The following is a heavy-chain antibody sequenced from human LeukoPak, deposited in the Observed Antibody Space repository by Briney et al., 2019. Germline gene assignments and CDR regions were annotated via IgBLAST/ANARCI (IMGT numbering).Heavy chain of an antibody. D-gene: IGHD3-22*01. CDR2: IYHSGST. CDR3: ARAPSYYDLTFDY. J-gene: IGHJ4*02. Sequence: PSGTLSLTCAVSGGSISSSNWWSWVRQPPGKGLEWIGEIYHSGSTNYNPSLKSRVTISVDKSRNQFSLKLSSVTAADTAVYYCARAPSYYDLTFDYWGQGTLVTVSS. V-gene: IGHV4-4*02. CDR1: GGSISSSNW.